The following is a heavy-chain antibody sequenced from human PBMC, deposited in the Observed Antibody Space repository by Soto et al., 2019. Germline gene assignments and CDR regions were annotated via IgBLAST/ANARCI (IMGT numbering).Heavy chain of an antibody. Sequence: QVQLVQSGAEVKKPGASVKVSCKASGYTFTSYCISWVRQAPGQGLEWMGWISAYNGNTNYAQKLQGRVTMTTDTSTSTAYMELRSLRSDDTAVYYCARVKQQLVNGYYYYGMDVWGQGTTVTVSS. D-gene: IGHD6-13*01. J-gene: IGHJ6*02. CDR3: ARVKQQLVNGYYYYGMDV. V-gene: IGHV1-18*01. CDR2: ISAYNGNT. CDR1: GYTFTSYC.